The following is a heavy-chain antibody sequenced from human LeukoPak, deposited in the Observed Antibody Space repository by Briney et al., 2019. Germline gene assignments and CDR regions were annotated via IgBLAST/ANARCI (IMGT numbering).Heavy chain of an antibody. D-gene: IGHD4-23*01. V-gene: IGHV3-48*04. Sequence: GGSLRLSCAASGFTFSSYSMNWVRQAPGKGLEWVSYISSSSSTIYYADSVKGRFTISRDNAKNSLYLQMNSLRAEGTAVYYCARAPKSYGGNWVDYWGQGTLVTVSS. CDR3: ARAPKSYGGNWVDY. J-gene: IGHJ4*02. CDR2: ISSSSSTI. CDR1: GFTFSSYS.